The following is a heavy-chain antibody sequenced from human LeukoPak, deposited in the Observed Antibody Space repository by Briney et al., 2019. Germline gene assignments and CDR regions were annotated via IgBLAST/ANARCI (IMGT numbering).Heavy chain of an antibody. CDR1: GDSVSSNSAA. V-gene: IGHV6-1*01. Sequence: SQTLSLTCAISGDSVSSNSAAWNWIRQSLSRGLEWLGRTYYRSKWYNDYAVSVKSRITINPDTSKNQFSLQLNSVTPEDTAVYYCARDNIAVAGMVDYWGQGTLVTVSS. J-gene: IGHJ4*02. CDR3: ARDNIAVAGMVDY. D-gene: IGHD6-19*01. CDR2: TYYRSKWYN.